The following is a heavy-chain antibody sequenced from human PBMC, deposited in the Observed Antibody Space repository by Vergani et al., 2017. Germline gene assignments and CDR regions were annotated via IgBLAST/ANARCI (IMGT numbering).Heavy chain of an antibody. V-gene: IGHV5-51*01. CDR2: IHPSDSDT. CDR3: ARLYGRDSSGSKYFDY. J-gene: IGHJ4*02. D-gene: IGHD3-22*01. CDR1: GYSFTNYW. Sequence: EVQLVQSGAEVKKPGESLKISCQISGYSFTNYWIGWVRQMPGKGLEGMGIIHPSDSDTIYSPSFQGQVTISVDKSISTAYLQRSSLRASDSAMYYCARLYGRDSSGSKYFDYWGQGTLVTVSS.